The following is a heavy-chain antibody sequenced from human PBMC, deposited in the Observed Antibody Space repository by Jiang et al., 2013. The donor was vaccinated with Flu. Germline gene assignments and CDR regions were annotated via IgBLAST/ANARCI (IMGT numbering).Heavy chain of an antibody. J-gene: IGHJ1*01. CDR2: IKTDGSEK. Sequence: ANIKTDGSEKYYVDSVRGRFTISRDNAKNSLYLQMNSLRAEDTAVYYCASLLRLGSGSPAEYFQHWGQGTLVTVSS. CDR3: ASLLRLGSGSPAEYFQH. V-gene: IGHV3-7*03. D-gene: IGHD3-10*01.